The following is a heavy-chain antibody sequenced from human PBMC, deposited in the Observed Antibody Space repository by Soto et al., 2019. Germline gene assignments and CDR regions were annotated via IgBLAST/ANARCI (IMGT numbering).Heavy chain of an antibody. J-gene: IGHJ4*02. CDR2: IYYSGTT. Sequence: SETLSLTCTVSGGSINSDHWSWIRQPPGKGLEWIGYIYYSGTTNYNPSLKSRVTISVDTSRNQFSLKLSSVTAADTAVYYCARERVRLGTYSSSWYQFDYWGQGTLVTVSS. CDR1: GGSINSDH. D-gene: IGHD6-13*01. CDR3: ARERVRLGTYSSSWYQFDY. V-gene: IGHV4-59*01.